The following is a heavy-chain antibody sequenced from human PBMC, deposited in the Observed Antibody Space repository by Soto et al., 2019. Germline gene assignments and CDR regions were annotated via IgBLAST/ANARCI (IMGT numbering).Heavy chain of an antibody. CDR1: GYSFRNYW. D-gene: IGHD3-22*01. CDR3: AIHDTTDYESGPHFYDDY. Sequence: PGESLKISCEGSGYSFRNYWIGWVRQVPGTGLEWVGIIYPGDSDTIYNPSFQGHVIISADKSIITAYLQWSSLKASDTAIYYCAIHDTTDYESGPHFYDDYWGQRTQVTVSS. V-gene: IGHV5-51*01. J-gene: IGHJ4*02. CDR2: IYPGDSDT.